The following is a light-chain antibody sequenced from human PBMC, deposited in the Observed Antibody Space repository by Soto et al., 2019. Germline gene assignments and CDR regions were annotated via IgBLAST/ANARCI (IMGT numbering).Light chain of an antibody. CDR1: QSISSY. V-gene: IGKV1-39*01. CDR3: QQSYSTPQAWT. CDR2: AAS. J-gene: IGKJ1*01. Sequence: DIQITQSPSSLSASGGGGVTITCRASQSISSYLNWYQQKPGKAPKLLIYAASSLQSGVPSRFSGSGSGTDFTLTISSLQPEDFATYYCQQSYSTPQAWTFGQGTKVDIK.